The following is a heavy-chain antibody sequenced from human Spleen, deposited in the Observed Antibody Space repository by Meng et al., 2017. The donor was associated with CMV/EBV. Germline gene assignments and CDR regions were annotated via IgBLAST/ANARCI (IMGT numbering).Heavy chain of an antibody. J-gene: IGHJ4*02. CDR3: ARGLLEKYSSSLSYYFDY. Sequence: GCFSGYYWSWSRPPPGKGLEWIGEINHSGSTNYNPSLKSRVTISVDTSKNQFSLKLSSVTAADTAVYYCARGLLEKYSSSLSYYFDYWGQGTLVTVSS. V-gene: IGHV4-34*01. D-gene: IGHD6-6*01. CDR1: GCFSGYY. CDR2: INHSGST.